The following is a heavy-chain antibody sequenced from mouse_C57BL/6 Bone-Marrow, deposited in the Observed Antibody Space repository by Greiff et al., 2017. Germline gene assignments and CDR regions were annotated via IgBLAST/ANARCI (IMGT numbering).Heavy chain of an antibody. Sequence: DVKLVESGGGLVQPGGSLSLSCAASGFTFTDYYMSWVRQPPGKALEWLGFIRNKANGYTTEYSASVKGRFTISRDNSQSILYLQMNALRAEDSATYYCARYQGNYYGSSYPRYFDVWGTGTTVTVSS. V-gene: IGHV7-3*01. D-gene: IGHD1-1*01. CDR1: GFTFTDYY. CDR3: ARYQGNYYGSSYPRYFDV. J-gene: IGHJ1*03. CDR2: IRNKANGYTT.